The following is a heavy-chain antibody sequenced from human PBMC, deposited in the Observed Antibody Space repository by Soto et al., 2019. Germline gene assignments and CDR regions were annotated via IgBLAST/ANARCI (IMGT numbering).Heavy chain of an antibody. D-gene: IGHD2-2*01. Sequence: PSETLSLTCTVSGGSISSGDYYWSWIRQPPGKGLEWIGYIYYSGSTYYNPSLKSRVTISVDTSKNQFSLKLSSVTAADTAVYYCAREIPAANGWFDPWGQGTLVTVSS. CDR2: IYYSGST. J-gene: IGHJ5*02. CDR3: AREIPAANGWFDP. V-gene: IGHV4-30-4*01. CDR1: GGSISSGDYY.